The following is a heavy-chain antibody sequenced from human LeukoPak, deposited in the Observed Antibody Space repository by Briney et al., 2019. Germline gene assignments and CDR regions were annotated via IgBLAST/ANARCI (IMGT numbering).Heavy chain of an antibody. CDR3: ARVLSITMVRGATLNY. J-gene: IGHJ4*02. CDR1: GYSFTNYD. V-gene: IGHV1-8*02. CDR2: MNPNSGNT. Sequence: ASVKVSCKASGYSFTNYDINWVRQATGQGLEWMGWMNPNSGNTGYAQKFQGRVTMTRNTSISTAYMELSSLRSEDTAVYYCARVLSITMVRGATLNYWGQGTLVTVSS. D-gene: IGHD3-10*01.